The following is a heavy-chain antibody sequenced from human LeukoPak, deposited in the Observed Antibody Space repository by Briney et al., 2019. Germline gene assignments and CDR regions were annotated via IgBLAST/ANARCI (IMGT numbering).Heavy chain of an antibody. J-gene: IGHJ3*02. CDR1: GGSISSSTYY. V-gene: IGHV4-39*07. CDR2: IYCSGNT. D-gene: IGHD6-19*01. CDR3: ARAHKQWLLMVKGCAFDI. Sequence: PSETLSLTCTVSGGSISSSTYYWGWIRQPPGKGLEWIGSIYCSGNTYCNPSLKSRVTISVDTSKNQFSLKLSSVTAADTAVYYCARAHKQWLLMVKGCAFDIWGRGTMVTVSS.